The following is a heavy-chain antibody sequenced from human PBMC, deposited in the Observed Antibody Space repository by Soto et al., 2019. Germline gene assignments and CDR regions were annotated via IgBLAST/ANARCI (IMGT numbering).Heavy chain of an antibody. CDR1: GDSVSSNSAA. J-gene: IGHJ6*02. CDR2: TYYRSKWYN. V-gene: IGHV6-1*01. Sequence: SPTLSLPCGISGDSVSSNSAAWNWIRQSPSRGLEWLGRTYYRSKWYNDYAVSVKSRITINPDTSKNQFSLQLNSVTPEDTAVYYCARDHSSWFTERGYYYYGMDVWGQGTTVTVSS. D-gene: IGHD6-13*01. CDR3: ARDHSSWFTERGYYYYGMDV.